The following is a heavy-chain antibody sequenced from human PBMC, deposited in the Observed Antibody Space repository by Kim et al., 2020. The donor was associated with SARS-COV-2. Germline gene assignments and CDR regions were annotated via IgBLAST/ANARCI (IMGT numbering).Heavy chain of an antibody. D-gene: IGHD3-22*01. Sequence: GGSLRLSCAASGFTFSSYGMHWVRQAPGEGLEWVAVISYDGSNKYYADSVKGRFTISRDNSKNTLYLQMNSLRAEDTAVYYCARDLDTPQTYYYDSSGYWMDYWGQGTLVTVSS. CDR2: ISYDGSNK. CDR3: ARDLDTPQTYYYDSSGYWMDY. V-gene: IGHV3-33*05. J-gene: IGHJ4*02. CDR1: GFTFSSYG.